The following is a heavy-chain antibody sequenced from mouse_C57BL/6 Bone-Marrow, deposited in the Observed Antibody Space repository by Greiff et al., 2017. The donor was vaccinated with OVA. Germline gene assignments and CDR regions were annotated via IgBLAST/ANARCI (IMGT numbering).Heavy chain of an antibody. D-gene: IGHD2-3*01. Sequence: QVQLQQPGAELVKPGASVKLSCKASGYTFTSYWMQWVKQRPGQGLEWIGEIDPSDSYTNYNQKFKGKATLTVDTSSSTAYMQLSSLTSEDSAVYYCARKGYDGPYYWGQGTTLTVSS. V-gene: IGHV1-50*01. CDR2: IDPSDSYT. CDR1: GYTFTSYW. J-gene: IGHJ2*01. CDR3: ARKGYDGPYY.